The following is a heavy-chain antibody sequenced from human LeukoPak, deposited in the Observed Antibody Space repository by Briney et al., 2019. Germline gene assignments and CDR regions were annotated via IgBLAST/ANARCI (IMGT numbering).Heavy chain of an antibody. J-gene: IGHJ3*02. CDR3: ARYIVSYPHDAFDI. Sequence: SETLSLACTVSGGSITSYYWTWIRQPPGKGLEWIGSIYYSGSTNYNPSLKSRVTISVDTSKKQFSLKLSSVTAADTAFYYCARYIVSYPHDAFDIWGQGTMVTVSS. CDR2: IYYSGST. CDR1: GGSITSYY. D-gene: IGHD1-26*01. V-gene: IGHV4-59*01.